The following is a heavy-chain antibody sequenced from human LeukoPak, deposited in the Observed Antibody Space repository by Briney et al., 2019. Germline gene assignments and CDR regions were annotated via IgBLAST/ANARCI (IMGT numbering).Heavy chain of an antibody. D-gene: IGHD3-22*01. V-gene: IGHV4-59*01. CDR3: ARGGYYYDSSGYWGAFDI. Sequence: SETLSLTCTVSGGSISSYYWSWIRQPPGKGLEWIGYIYHSGSTNYNPSLKSRVTISVDTSKNQFSLKLSSVTAADTAVYYCARGGYYYDSSGYWGAFDIWGQGTMVTVSS. CDR2: IYHSGST. J-gene: IGHJ3*02. CDR1: GGSISSYY.